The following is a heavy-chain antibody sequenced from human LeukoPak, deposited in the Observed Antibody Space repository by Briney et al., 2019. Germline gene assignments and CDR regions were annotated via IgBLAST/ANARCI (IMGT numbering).Heavy chain of an antibody. CDR2: IYQTKYT. D-gene: IGHD2-21*01. CDR1: GGSFSGNY. CDR3: ARIRCSPGDDSCYNY. Sequence: SETLSLTCGVRGGSFSGNYWSWIRQSPGKGLEWIGEIYQTKYTTYNPSLKSRVTISADTSVNQLSLTVTSVTAADTAIYYCARIRCSPGDDSCYNYWGRGTLVTVSS. V-gene: IGHV4-34*01. J-gene: IGHJ4*02.